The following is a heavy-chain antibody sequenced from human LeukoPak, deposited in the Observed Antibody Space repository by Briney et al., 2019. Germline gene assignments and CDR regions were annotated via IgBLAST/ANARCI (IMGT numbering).Heavy chain of an antibody. CDR3: ARVDTAMADAFDI. CDR2: IIPIFGTA. Sequence: ASVKVSCKASGGTFSSYAISWVRQAPGQGLEWMGGIIPIFGTANYAQKFQGRVTITADKSTSTAYMELSSLRSEDTAVYYCARVDTAMADAFDIWGRGTMVTVSS. D-gene: IGHD5-18*01. J-gene: IGHJ3*02. CDR1: GGTFSSYA. V-gene: IGHV1-69*06.